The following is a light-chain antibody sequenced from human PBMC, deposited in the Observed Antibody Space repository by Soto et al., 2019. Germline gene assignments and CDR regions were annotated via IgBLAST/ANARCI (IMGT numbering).Light chain of an antibody. CDR1: QDISNY. CDR3: QQYDNLPFT. Sequence: DIQMTQSPSSLSASVGDRVTITCQASQDISNYLNWYQQKPGKAPKHLIYDASNLERGVPSRFSGSGSGTDFTFTISSLQPEGIATYYCQQYDNLPFTFGGGTKVEIK. V-gene: IGKV1-33*01. J-gene: IGKJ4*01. CDR2: DAS.